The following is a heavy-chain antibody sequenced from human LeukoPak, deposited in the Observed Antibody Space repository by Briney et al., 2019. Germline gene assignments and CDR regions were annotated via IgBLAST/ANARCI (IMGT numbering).Heavy chain of an antibody. J-gene: IGHJ2*01. CDR1: GGSISSYY. D-gene: IGHD3-9*01. CDR2: IYYSGST. Sequence: SSETLSLTCTVSGGSISSYYWSWIRQPPGKGLEWIGYIYYSGSTNYNPSLKSRVTISVDTSKNQFSLKLSSVTGADTAVYYCASAPGPNYDILTGYGSQNWYFDLWGRGTLVTVSS. CDR3: ASAPGPNYDILTGYGSQNWYFDL. V-gene: IGHV4-59*08.